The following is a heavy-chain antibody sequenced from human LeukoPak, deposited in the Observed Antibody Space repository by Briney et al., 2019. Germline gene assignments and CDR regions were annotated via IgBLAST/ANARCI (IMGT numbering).Heavy chain of an antibody. CDR1: GFTFSQYA. V-gene: IGHV3-33*01. CDR3: AREADYSGGICYRGAFDI. Sequence: PGGSLRLSCAASGFTFSQYAMHWVRQAPGKGLEWVAAIWYDGSNNYYVDSVKGRFTISRDNSKNTLYLQMNSLRAEDTAVYYCAREADYSGGICYRGAFDIWGQGTMVTVSS. D-gene: IGHD2-15*01. J-gene: IGHJ3*02. CDR2: IWYDGSNN.